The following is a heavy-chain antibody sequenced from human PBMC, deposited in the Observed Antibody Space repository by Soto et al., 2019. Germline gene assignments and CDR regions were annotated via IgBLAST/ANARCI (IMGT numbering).Heavy chain of an antibody. CDR3: ASDSGLPVDYYGSGTYYYCYYYLDV. J-gene: IGHJ6*03. CDR2: ISAYNGNT. D-gene: IGHD3-10*01. Sequence: QVQLVQSGAEVKKPGASVKVSCKASGYTFTSYGISWVRQAPGQGLEWMGWISAYNGNTNSAQTLEGRVTMTTATATSTAYMELRSLRSADTAVYDGASDSGLPVDYYGSGTYYYCYYYLDVWGKGTTVTVSS. CDR1: GYTFTSYG. V-gene: IGHV1-18*01.